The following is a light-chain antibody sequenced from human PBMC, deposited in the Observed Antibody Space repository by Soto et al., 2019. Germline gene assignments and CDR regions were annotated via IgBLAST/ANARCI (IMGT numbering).Light chain of an antibody. J-gene: IGKJ1*01. CDR1: ESISSW. V-gene: IGKV1-5*03. CDR2: KAS. Sequence: DIQMTQSPSTLSAFVGDRVTITCRASESISSWLAWYQQKPGKAPKLLIYKASSLESGVPSRFSGSGSGTEFTLTISSLQPDDFATYYCQQYHNYSPWTFGQGTPVEMK. CDR3: QQYHNYSPWT.